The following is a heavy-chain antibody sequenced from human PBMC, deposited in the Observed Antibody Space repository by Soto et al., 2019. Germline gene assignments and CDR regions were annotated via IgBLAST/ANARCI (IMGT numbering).Heavy chain of an antibody. CDR3: ARAMVRGVWDV. CDR2: INHSGST. V-gene: IGHV4-34*01. J-gene: IGHJ6*02. Sequence: QVQLQQWGAGLLKPSETLSLTCAVYGGSFSGYYWSWIRQPPGKGLEWIGEINHSGSTNYNPSLKSRVTISVDTSKIQFSLKLGSVTAADTAVYYCARAMVRGVWDVWGQGTTVTVSS. D-gene: IGHD3-10*01. CDR1: GGSFSGYY.